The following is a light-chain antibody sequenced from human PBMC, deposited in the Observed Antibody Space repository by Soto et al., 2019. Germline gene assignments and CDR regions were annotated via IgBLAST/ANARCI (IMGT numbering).Light chain of an antibody. V-gene: IGKV1-5*01. CDR2: DAS. J-gene: IGKJ1*01. CDR1: QSISRW. Sequence: DIQMTQSPSTVSASVGDRVTITCRASQSISRWLAWYRQKPGKAPNLLIYDASSLESGVPSRFSGSGSETEITLTISSLQPDDFATYYCQQDNSYPRTFGQGTKVDVK. CDR3: QQDNSYPRT.